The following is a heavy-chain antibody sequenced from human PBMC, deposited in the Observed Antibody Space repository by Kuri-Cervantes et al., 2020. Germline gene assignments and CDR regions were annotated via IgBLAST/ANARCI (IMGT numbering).Heavy chain of an antibody. V-gene: IGHV4-4*07. J-gene: IGHJ4*02. D-gene: IGHD3-9*01. CDR1: GGSISSYY. Sequence: SETLSLTCTVSGGSISSYYWSWIRQPAGKGLEWIGRIYTSGSTNYNPSLKSRVTISVDKSKNQFSLKLSSGTAADTAVYYCARIFPIKQYYFDYWGQGTLVTVSS. CDR3: ARIFPIKQYYFDY. CDR2: IYTSGST.